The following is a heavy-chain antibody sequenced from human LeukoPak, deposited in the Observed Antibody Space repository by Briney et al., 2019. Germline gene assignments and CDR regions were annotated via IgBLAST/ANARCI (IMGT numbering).Heavy chain of an antibody. CDR3: AKDYEGFGEF. V-gene: IGHV3-43*01. CDR1: GFSLDVFT. Sequence: PGGSLRLSCAASGFSLDVFTVHWVRQAPGKGLEWLSLIEGSGITSYAGSVKGRFTISRDNTKNSVYLQMNSLRTEDTAFYYCAKDYEGFGEFWGQGTLVSVSS. CDR2: IEGSGIT. D-gene: IGHD3-10*01. J-gene: IGHJ1*01.